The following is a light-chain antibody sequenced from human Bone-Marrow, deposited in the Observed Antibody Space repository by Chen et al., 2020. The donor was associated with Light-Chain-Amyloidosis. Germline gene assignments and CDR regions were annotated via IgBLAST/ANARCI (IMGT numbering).Light chain of an antibody. CDR1: TSEVGAYDY. CDR3: SSYTSTYTVL. CDR2: DVS. V-gene: IGLV2-14*03. J-gene: IGLJ2*01. Sequence: QSALTPPASVSDSPGQWNTISSTGTTSEVGAYDYVSWYQQHPGQAPKLIIHDVSNRPSGVSDRFSGSKSDNTASLTISGLQAEDEADYYCSSYTSTYTVLFGGGTKLTVL.